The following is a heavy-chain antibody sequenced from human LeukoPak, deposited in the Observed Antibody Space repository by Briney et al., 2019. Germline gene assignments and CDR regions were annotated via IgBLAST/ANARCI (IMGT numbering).Heavy chain of an antibody. J-gene: IGHJ5*02. D-gene: IGHD2-21*02. CDR1: GGSISSGGYY. CDR3: ARSSSNIVVVTAIPSWFDP. CDR2: IYYSGST. V-gene: IGHV4-31*03. Sequence: PSETLSLTCTVSGGSISSGGYYWSWIRQHPGKGLEWIGYIYYSGSTYYNPSLKSRVTISVDTSKNQFSLKLSSVTAADTAVYYCARSSSNIVVVTAIPSWFDPWGQGTLVTVSP.